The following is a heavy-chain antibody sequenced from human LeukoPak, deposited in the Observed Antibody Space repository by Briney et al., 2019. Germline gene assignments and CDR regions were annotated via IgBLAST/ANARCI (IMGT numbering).Heavy chain of an antibody. J-gene: IGHJ4*02. CDR3: ARGASTYYYDH. Sequence: SETLSLTCAVSGGSISSGGYSWSWIRQPPGKGLEWIGYIYHSGSTYYNPSLKSRVTISVDRSKNQFSLKLSSVTAADTAVYYCARGASTYYYDHWGQGTLVTVSS. D-gene: IGHD5/OR15-5a*01. V-gene: IGHV4-30-2*01. CDR1: GGSISSGGYS. CDR2: IYHSGST.